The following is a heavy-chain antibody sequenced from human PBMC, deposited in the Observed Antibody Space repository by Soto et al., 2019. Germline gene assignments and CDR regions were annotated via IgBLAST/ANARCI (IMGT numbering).Heavy chain of an antibody. V-gene: IGHV4-61*01. D-gene: IGHD6-19*01. CDR3: ARVLSTYSSGWTYYYFHY. Sequence: SETLSLTCTVSGGSVSSGNYYWSWIRQPPGKGLEWIGYIYYSGSTNYNPSLKSRVTISVDTSKNQFSLKLSSVTAADTAVYYCARVLSTYSSGWTYYYFHYWGQGTLVTVSS. J-gene: IGHJ4*02. CDR2: IYYSGST. CDR1: GGSVSSGNYY.